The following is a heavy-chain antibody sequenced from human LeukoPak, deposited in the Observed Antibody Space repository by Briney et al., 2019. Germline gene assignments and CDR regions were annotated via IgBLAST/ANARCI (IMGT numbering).Heavy chain of an antibody. Sequence: GGSLRLSCAASGFTFSNYAMSWVRQAPGKGLEWVSTISATVGTTDYADSVKGRFTISRDNSKNTLYLQMNSLRAEDTAVYYCAKEATSYYYDSSGYSNFDYWGQGTLVTVSS. CDR2: ISATVGTT. D-gene: IGHD3-22*01. CDR1: GFTFSNYA. J-gene: IGHJ4*02. CDR3: AKEATSYYYDSSGYSNFDY. V-gene: IGHV3-23*01.